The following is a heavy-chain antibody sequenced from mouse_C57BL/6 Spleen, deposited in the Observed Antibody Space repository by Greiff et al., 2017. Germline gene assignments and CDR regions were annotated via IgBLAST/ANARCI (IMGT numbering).Heavy chain of an antibody. CDR3: ARQGSYGNFLAY. J-gene: IGHJ3*01. V-gene: IGHV5-12*01. CDR1: GFTFRDYY. CDR2: ISNGGGST. D-gene: IGHD2-1*01. Sequence: EVQVVESGGGLVQPGGSLKLSCAASGFTFRDYYMYWVRQTPEKRLEWVAYISNGGGSTYYPDTVKGRFTISRDNAKNTLYLQMSRLKSEDTAMYYCARQGSYGNFLAYWGQGTLVTVSA.